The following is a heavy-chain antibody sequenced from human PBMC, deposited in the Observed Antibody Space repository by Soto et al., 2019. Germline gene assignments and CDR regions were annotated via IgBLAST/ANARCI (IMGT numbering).Heavy chain of an antibody. J-gene: IGHJ4*02. D-gene: IGHD5-18*01. CDR3: ARGDGYIYGNTFDS. CDR2: ISYDGTNK. CDR1: GFTFNNYA. V-gene: IGHV3-30-3*01. Sequence: GGSLRLSCAASGFTFNNYAMHWVRQAPGKGLEWVAFISYDGTNKYYADSVTGRLTVSRDNSRNTLYLQMNSLRAEDTAVYYCARGDGYIYGNTFDSWGQGTLVTVSS.